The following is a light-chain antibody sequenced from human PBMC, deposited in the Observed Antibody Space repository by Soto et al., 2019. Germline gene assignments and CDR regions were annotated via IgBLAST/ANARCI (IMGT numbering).Light chain of an antibody. CDR3: QQYDNLPYT. CDR2: DAS. Sequence: DIQMTQSPSSLSASVGDRVTITCQASQDISNYLNWYQQKPGTAPKLLIYDASNLETGVPSRFSGSGSGTDFTFTISSLQPEDSATYYCQQYDNLPYTFGQGTKLEIK. V-gene: IGKV1-33*01. J-gene: IGKJ2*01. CDR1: QDISNY.